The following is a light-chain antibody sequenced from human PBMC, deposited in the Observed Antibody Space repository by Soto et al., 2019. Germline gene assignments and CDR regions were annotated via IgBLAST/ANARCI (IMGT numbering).Light chain of an antibody. V-gene: IGKV1-9*01. CDR3: QQVKSYPRT. Sequence: DIQMTQSPSSESASVGDRVTITCRASQAITNNLAWYQQKPGNPPKLLVYEESTLHSGVPSRFSGRKVGTQFILTIDSLQPEDFATYYCQQVKSYPRTFGGGTKV. J-gene: IGKJ4*01. CDR1: QAITNN. CDR2: EES.